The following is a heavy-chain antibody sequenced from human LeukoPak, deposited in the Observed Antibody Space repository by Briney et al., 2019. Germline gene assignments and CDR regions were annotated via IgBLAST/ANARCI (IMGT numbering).Heavy chain of an antibody. D-gene: IGHD3-9*01. CDR3: AKVAHYDILTGYFYFDY. CDR1: GFTFSSYA. V-gene: IGHV3-23*01. Sequence: PGGSLRLSYAASGFTFSSYAMSWVRQAPGKGLEWVSAISGSGGSTYYADSVKGRFTISRDNSKNTLYLQMNSLRAEDTAVYYCAKVAHYDILTGYFYFDYWGQGTLVTVSS. J-gene: IGHJ4*02. CDR2: ISGSGGST.